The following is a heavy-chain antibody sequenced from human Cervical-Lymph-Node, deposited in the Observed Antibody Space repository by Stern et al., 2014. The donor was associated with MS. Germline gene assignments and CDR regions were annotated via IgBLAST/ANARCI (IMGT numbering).Heavy chain of an antibody. CDR1: GFTFSDYY. J-gene: IGHJ4*02. D-gene: IGHD3-10*01. CDR2: ISSRDGTI. CDR3: ARAGGSKDDF. V-gene: IGHV3-11*01. Sequence: QMQLVQSGGGLVKPGGSLRLSCAASGFTFSDYYMNWIRQAPGKGLEWISYISSRDGTIFYADSVKGRFTISRDNAKKSLYLQMNSLRAEDTAVYYCARAGGSKDDFWGQGTLVTVSS.